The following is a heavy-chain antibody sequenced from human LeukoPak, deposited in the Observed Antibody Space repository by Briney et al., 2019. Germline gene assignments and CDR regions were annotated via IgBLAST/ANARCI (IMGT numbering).Heavy chain of an antibody. V-gene: IGHV3-23*01. J-gene: IGHJ4*02. D-gene: IGHD6-6*01. CDR1: GFTFSTYA. Sequence: GGSLRLSCAASGFTFSTYAMSWVRQAPGKGLEWVSGISGSGGSTYYADSVKGRFTISRDNSKNTLYLQMNSLRAEDTAVYYCAREARQLGRAHDYWGQGTLVTVSS. CDR2: ISGSGGST. CDR3: AREARQLGRAHDY.